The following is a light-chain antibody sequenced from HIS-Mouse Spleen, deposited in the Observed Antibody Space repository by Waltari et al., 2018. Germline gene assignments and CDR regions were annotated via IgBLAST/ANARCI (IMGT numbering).Light chain of an antibody. Sequence: DIVMTQSPDPLAVSLRERATTNCQSSQSVLYSSNNKNYLAWYQQKPEQPPKLLIYWASTRESGVPDRFSGSGSGTDFTLTISSLQAEDVAVYYCQQYYSTPPYTFGQGTKLEIK. CDR2: WAS. CDR1: QSVLYSSNNKNY. V-gene: IGKV4-1*01. CDR3: QQYYSTPPYT. J-gene: IGKJ2*01.